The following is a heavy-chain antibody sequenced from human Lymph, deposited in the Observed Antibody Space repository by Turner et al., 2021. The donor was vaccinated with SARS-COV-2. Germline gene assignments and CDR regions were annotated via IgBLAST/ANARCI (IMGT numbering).Heavy chain of an antibody. D-gene: IGHD4-17*01. Sequence: QVQLVQSGAEVKKPGASVKVSCKASGYTFTAYYMHWVRQAPGQGLEWMGWINPNSGGTNHAHKFQGRVTMTRDTSISTAYMELSRLTSDDTAVYYCAREGVTVSGYYYGMDVWGQGTTVTVSS. J-gene: IGHJ6*02. CDR1: GYTFTAYY. CDR3: AREGVTVSGYYYGMDV. CDR2: INPNSGGT. V-gene: IGHV1-2*02.